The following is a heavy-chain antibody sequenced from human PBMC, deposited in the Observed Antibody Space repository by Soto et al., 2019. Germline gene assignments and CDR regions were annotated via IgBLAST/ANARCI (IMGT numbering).Heavy chain of an antibody. Sequence: EVQLVESGGGLVQPGGSLRLSCAASGFTFSSYSMNWVRQAPGKGLAWGSYISSSSSTIYYADSVKGRFTISRDNAKNSLDLQMNSLRAEDTAVYYYARDRYYYDSSGDAFAIWGQGTMVTVSS. J-gene: IGHJ3*02. CDR1: GFTFSSYS. D-gene: IGHD3-22*01. V-gene: IGHV3-48*01. CDR2: ISSSSSTI. CDR3: ARDRYYYDSSGDAFAI.